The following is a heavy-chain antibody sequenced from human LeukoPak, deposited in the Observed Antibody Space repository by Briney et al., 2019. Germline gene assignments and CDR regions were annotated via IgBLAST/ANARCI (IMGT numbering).Heavy chain of an antibody. J-gene: IGHJ6*03. V-gene: IGHV4-4*09. Sequence: PSETLSLTCTVSGGSISSYYWSWIRQPPGKGLEWIGYIYTSGSTNYNPSLKSRVTISVDTSKNQFSPKLSSVTAADTAVYYCARIVVVPAAIFTRDYYYYYMDVWGKGTTVTVSS. CDR2: IYTSGST. D-gene: IGHD2-2*02. CDR3: ARIVVVPAAIFTRDYYYYYMDV. CDR1: GGSISSYY.